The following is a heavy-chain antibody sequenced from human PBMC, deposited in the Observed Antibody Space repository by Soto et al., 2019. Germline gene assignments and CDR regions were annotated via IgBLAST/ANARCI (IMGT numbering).Heavy chain of an antibody. CDR2: IGTQHDT. J-gene: IGHJ5*02. CDR3: ARQAAYWHGGGGWIDP. CDR1: GFTFSAYD. D-gene: IGHD2-8*02. V-gene: IGHV3-13*01. Sequence: EVQLVESGGGLVQPGGSLRLSCAASGFTFSAYDMHWVRQATGKGLEWVSAIGTQHDTYYPDSVKGRFTISRENAKNSLYLQMNSPGAGGPVGFYWARQAAYWHGGGGWIDPWGQGTLVAVSS.